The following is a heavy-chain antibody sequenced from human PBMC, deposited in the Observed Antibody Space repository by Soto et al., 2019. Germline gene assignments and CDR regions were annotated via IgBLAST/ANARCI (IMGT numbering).Heavy chain of an antibody. D-gene: IGHD4-4*01. CDR2: IWYDGSNK. Sequence: QVQLVESGGGVVQPGRSLRLCYAASRFTFSSYGMHWVRQAPGKGLEWVAVIWYDGSNKYYADSVKGRFTISRDNSKNTLYLQMNSLRAEDTAVYYCARALSNSDAFDIWGQGTMVTVSS. CDR1: RFTFSSYG. V-gene: IGHV3-33*01. CDR3: ARALSNSDAFDI. J-gene: IGHJ3*02.